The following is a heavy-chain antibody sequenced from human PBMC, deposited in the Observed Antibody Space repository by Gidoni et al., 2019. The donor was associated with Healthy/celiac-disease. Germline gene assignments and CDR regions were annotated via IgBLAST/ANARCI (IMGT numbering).Heavy chain of an antibody. V-gene: IGHV3-21*01. CDR2: ISSSSSYI. J-gene: IGHJ6*02. CDR3: ARDQDYYYYGMDV. Sequence: EVQLVESGGGLVKPGGSLRLSCAASGFTFSSYSMNWVRQAPGKGLEWVSSISSSSSYIYYADSVKGRFTISRDNAKNSLYLQMNSLRAEDTAVYYCARDQDYYYYGMDVWGQGTTVTVSS. CDR1: GFTFSSYS.